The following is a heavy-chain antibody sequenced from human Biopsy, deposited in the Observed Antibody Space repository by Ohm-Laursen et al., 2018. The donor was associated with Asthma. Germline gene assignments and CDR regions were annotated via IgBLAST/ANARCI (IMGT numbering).Heavy chain of an antibody. J-gene: IGHJ5*02. D-gene: IGHD4-17*01. CDR1: GGSISGFY. CDR3: ARTTYGDDGFDP. V-gene: IGHV4-59*01. Sequence: GTLSLTCTVSGGSISGFYWSWIRQPPGKGLEWIGYIYYTGTTNYNPSLKSRVSISVDTSKNQFSLKLTSVTAADTAVYYCARTTYGDDGFDPWGQGTLVTVSS. CDR2: IYYTGTT.